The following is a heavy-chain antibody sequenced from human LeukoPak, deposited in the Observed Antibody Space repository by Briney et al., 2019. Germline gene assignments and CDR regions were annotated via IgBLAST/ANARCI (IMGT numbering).Heavy chain of an antibody. CDR1: GFTFSNYG. CDR2: IPYDGSNK. J-gene: IGHJ4*02. V-gene: IGHV3-30*18. Sequence: GGSLRLSCAASGFTFSNYGMHWVRQAPGKGLEWVAVIPYDGSNKYYADSVKGRFTISRDDSKNTLFLQMNSLRAEDTAVYYCAKDQYYYDSSGYYFSPDYWGQGTLVTVSS. CDR3: AKDQYYYDSSGYYFSPDY. D-gene: IGHD3-22*01.